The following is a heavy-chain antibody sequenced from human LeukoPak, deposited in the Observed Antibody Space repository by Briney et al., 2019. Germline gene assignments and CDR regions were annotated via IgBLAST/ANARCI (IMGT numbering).Heavy chain of an antibody. D-gene: IGHD6-13*01. J-gene: IGHJ4*02. CDR3: ARPGIAAAGSYYFDY. V-gene: IGHV3-21*01. CDR2: ISSSSSYI. CDR1: GFTFSSYS. Sequence: GSLRLSCAASGFTFSSYSMNWVRQAPGKGLEWVSSISSSSSYIYYADSVKGRFTISRDNAKNSLYLQMNSLRAEDTAVYYCARPGIAAAGSYYFDYWGQGTLVTVSS.